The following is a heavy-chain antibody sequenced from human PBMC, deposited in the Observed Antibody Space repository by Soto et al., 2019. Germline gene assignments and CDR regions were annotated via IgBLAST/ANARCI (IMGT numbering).Heavy chain of an antibody. J-gene: IGHJ6*03. D-gene: IGHD6-13*01. V-gene: IGHV3-74*01. CDR2: INSGGSST. Sequence: PGGSLRLSCAASGFTFSSYWMHWVRQAPGKGLVWVSRINSGGSSTGYADSVKGRFTISRDNAKNTLYLQMNSLRAEDTAVYYCARDGYSSSWYPSLYYYYYYMDVWGKGTTVTVSS. CDR3: ARDGYSSSWYPSLYYYYYYMDV. CDR1: GFTFSSYW.